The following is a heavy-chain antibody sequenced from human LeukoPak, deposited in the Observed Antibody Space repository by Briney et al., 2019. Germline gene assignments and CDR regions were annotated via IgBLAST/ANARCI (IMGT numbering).Heavy chain of an antibody. CDR3: ARDAGAFGDYIPT. CDR1: GGSISTYY. CDR2: IDDSGST. Sequence: PSETLSLTCNVSGGSISTYYWSWIRQPPGKGLEWIGYIDDSGSTNYNPSLKSRVTISIDTPKNHFSLKLSSVTAADTAVYFCARDAGAFGDYIPTWGQGTLVSVSS. J-gene: IGHJ4*02. D-gene: IGHD4-17*01. V-gene: IGHV4-59*01.